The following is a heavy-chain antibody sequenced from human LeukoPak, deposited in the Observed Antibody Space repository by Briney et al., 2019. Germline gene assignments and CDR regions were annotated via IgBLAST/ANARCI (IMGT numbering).Heavy chain of an antibody. CDR3: ARFEGYDFLTGYAYYFDH. CDR2: IYTSGST. J-gene: IGHJ4*02. V-gene: IGHV4-4*07. CDR1: GGSISSYY. Sequence: TSETLSLTFTVSGGSISSYYWSWIRQPAGKGLEWIGRIYTSGSTNYNPSLKSRVTISVDTSKNQFSLKLNSVTAADTAVYYCARFEGYDFLTGYAYYFDHWGQGALVTVSS. D-gene: IGHD3-9*01.